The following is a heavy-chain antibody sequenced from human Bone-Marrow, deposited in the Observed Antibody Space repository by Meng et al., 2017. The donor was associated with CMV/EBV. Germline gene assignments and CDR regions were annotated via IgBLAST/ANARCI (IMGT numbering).Heavy chain of an antibody. CDR2: ISSSGSTI. J-gene: IGHJ3*02. D-gene: IGHD5-24*01. CDR1: GFTFSDYY. Sequence: GESLKISCAASGFTFSDYYMSWIRQAPGKGLEWVSYISSSGSTIYYADSVKGRFTISRDNAKNSLYLQMNSLRAEDTAVYYCARDNGERWLQFYAFDIWGQGTMVTVS. CDR3: ARDNGERWLQFYAFDI. V-gene: IGHV3-11*04.